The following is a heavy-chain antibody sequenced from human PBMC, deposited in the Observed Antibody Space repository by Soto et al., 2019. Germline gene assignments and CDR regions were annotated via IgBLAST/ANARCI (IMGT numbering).Heavy chain of an antibody. V-gene: IGHV1-69*06. J-gene: IGHJ5*02. Sequence: SVKVSCKASGGTFSSYAISWVRQAPGQGLEWMGGIIPIFGTANYAQKFQGRVTITADKSTSTAYMELSSLRSEDTAVYYCGISQRYSSSPEYNWFAPWGQGTLVTVSS. CDR2: IIPIFGTA. D-gene: IGHD6-13*01. CDR1: GGTFSSYA. CDR3: GISQRYSSSPEYNWFAP.